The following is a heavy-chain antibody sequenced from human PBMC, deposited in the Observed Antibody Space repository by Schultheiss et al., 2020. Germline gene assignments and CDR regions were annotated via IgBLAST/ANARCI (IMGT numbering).Heavy chain of an antibody. V-gene: IGHV4-39*07. CDR1: GGSISSSSYY. D-gene: IGHD6-13*01. Sequence: SQTLSLTCTVSGGSISSSSYYWGWIRQPPGKGLEWIGSIHYSGSTYYNPSLKSRVTISVDTSKNQFSLKLSSVTAADTAVYYCARAPQDIAAAGDYYYYGMDVWGQGTTVTVSS. J-gene: IGHJ6*02. CDR3: ARAPQDIAAAGDYYYYGMDV. CDR2: IHYSGST.